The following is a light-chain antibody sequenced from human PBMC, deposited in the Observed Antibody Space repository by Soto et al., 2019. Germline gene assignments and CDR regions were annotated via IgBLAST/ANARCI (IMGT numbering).Light chain of an antibody. J-gene: IGLJ3*02. CDR3: AAWDDNLNAFV. CDR2: SDS. CDR1: TSNIASNP. Sequence: HSVVTQPPSASGTPGQRVTMSCAGTTSNIASNPVNWYQQLPGSAPKRLIYSDSLRPSGVPDRFSGSKSGTSASLAIAGLQSEDEATYYCAAWDDNLNAFVFGGGTKLTVL. V-gene: IGLV1-44*01.